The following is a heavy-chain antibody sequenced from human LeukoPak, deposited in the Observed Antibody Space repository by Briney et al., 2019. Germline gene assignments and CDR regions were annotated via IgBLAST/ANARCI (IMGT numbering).Heavy chain of an antibody. CDR3: VRNGLNNHGRSSGSFDI. D-gene: IGHD1-14*01. J-gene: IGHJ3*02. V-gene: IGHV1-2*02. CDR1: GYTVTDPA. Sequence: ASVTVSCKASGYTVTDPALHWVRQAPGQGREWLGWIKFENGETSYGWKFLGRVTMTGDTSVTTVYMELNSLTSDDTAVYYCVRNGLNNHGRSSGSFDIWAQGTMVTVSS. CDR2: IKFENGET.